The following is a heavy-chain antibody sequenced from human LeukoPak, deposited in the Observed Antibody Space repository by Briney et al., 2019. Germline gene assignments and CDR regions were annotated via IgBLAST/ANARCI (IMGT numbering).Heavy chain of an antibody. CDR1: GGSFSGYY. CDR3: ASTQYDFWSGYPMGAFDI. Sequence: PSETLSLTCAVYGGSFSGYYWSWIRQPPGKGLEWIGYIYYSGSTNYNPSLKSRVTISVDTSKNQFSLKLSSVTAADTAVYYCASTQYDFWSGYPMGAFDIWGQGTMVTVSS. D-gene: IGHD3-3*01. V-gene: IGHV4-59*01. CDR2: IYYSGST. J-gene: IGHJ3*02.